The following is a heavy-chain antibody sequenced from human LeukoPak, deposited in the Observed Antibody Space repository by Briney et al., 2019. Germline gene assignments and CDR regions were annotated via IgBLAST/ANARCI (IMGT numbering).Heavy chain of an antibody. CDR3: ANALGDSRPRSFDY. CDR2: IYSGGST. V-gene: IGHV3-53*05. Sequence: QPGGSLRLSCAASGFTVSSNYMSWVRQAPGKGLEWVSVIYSGGSTYYADSVKGRFTISSDNSKNTLYLQMNSLRAEDTAVYYCANALGDSRPRSFDYWGQGTLVTVSS. CDR1: GFTVSSNY. J-gene: IGHJ4*02. D-gene: IGHD3-22*01.